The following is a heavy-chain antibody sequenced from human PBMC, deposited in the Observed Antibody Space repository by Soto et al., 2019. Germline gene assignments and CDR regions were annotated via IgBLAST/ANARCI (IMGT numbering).Heavy chain of an antibody. V-gene: IGHV3-23*01. Sequence: GGSLRLSCAASGCTFISYAMSWVRQAPGKGLEWVSAISGSGGSTYYADSVKGRFTISRDNSKNTLYLQMNSLRAEDTAVYYCAKDGRYFDWFCGMDVWGQGTTVTVSS. J-gene: IGHJ6*02. CDR2: ISGSGGST. D-gene: IGHD3-9*01. CDR3: AKDGRYFDWFCGMDV. CDR1: GCTFISYA.